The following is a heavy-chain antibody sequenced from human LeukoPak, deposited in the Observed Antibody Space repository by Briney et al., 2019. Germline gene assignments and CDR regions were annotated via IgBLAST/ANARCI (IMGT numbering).Heavy chain of an antibody. J-gene: IGHJ5*02. D-gene: IGHD3-3*01. CDR2: IWYDGSNK. CDR1: RFTFSSEA. Sequence: GGSLRLSCAASRFTFSSEAMHWVRQAPGKGLEWVAVIWYDGSNKYYADSVKGRFTISRDNSKNTLYLQMNSLRAEDTAVYYCAKEGRGYYMYNWFDPWGQGTLVTVSS. CDR3: AKEGRGYYMYNWFDP. V-gene: IGHV3-33*06.